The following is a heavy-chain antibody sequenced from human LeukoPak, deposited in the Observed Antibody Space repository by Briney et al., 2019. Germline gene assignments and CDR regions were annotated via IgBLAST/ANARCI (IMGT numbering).Heavy chain of an antibody. J-gene: IGHJ4*02. CDR1: GFTFSSYE. Sequence: GGSLRLSCAASGFTFSSYEMNWVRQAPGKGLEWVSSISSSSSYIYYADSVKGRFTISRDNAKNSLYPQMNSLRAEDTAVYYCASPYSSRWYGLCYWGQGTLVTVSS. D-gene: IGHD6-13*01. V-gene: IGHV3-21*01. CDR2: ISSSSSYI. CDR3: ASPYSSRWYGLCY.